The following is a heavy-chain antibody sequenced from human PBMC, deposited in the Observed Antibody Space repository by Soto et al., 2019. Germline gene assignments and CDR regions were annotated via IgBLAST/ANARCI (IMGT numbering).Heavy chain of an antibody. CDR2: VYYGGRS. CDR1: SAPVSSTTYT. V-gene: IGHV4-39*01. J-gene: IGHJ4*02. CDR3: ARLRGLGVVSPYFDY. D-gene: IGHD3-10*01. Sequence: PSETLSLTCTVSSAPVSSTTYTWGWIRQPPGKGLEWVASVYYGGRSYYNPSLNSRVTISVDTSKNQFSLKMTSVSAADTAVYYCARLRGLGVVSPYFDYWGQGLMVTVSS.